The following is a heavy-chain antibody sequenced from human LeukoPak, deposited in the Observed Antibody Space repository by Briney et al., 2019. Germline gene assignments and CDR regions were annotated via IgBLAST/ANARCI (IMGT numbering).Heavy chain of an antibody. CDR1: GFTFSSYA. CDR2: ISGSDGST. V-gene: IGHV3-23*01. Sequence: GGSLRLSCAASGFTFSSYAMSWVRQAPGKGLEWVSVISGSDGSTSYAASVKGRFAISRDNSKNTLYLQMNSLRVEDTAVYYCAKGLGYSYGLEYWGQGTLVTVSS. CDR3: AKGLGYSYGLEY. J-gene: IGHJ4*02. D-gene: IGHD5-18*01.